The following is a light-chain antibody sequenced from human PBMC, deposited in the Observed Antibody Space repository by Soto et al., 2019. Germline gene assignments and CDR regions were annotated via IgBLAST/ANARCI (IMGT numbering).Light chain of an antibody. V-gene: IGKV3D-7*01. CDR1: QSVSSYS. CDR2: GAS. J-gene: IGKJ1*01. CDR3: QHYNSYSEA. Sequence: ETGFPHSPSTPSLSPEERATLSCRASQSVSSYSLAWYQKNPGQAPRLLIYGASSRAAGIPDRFSGSGSGTEFTLTISSLQPDDFAPYYCQHYNSYSEAFGQGTKVDI.